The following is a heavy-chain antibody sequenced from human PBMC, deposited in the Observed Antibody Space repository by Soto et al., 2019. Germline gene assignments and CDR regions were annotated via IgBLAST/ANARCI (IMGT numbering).Heavy chain of an antibody. J-gene: IGHJ4*02. CDR1: GGSFSGYY. CDR2: INHSGST. V-gene: IGHV4-34*01. D-gene: IGHD3-3*01. CDR3: ARGRGGGTIFGRIDY. Sequence: SETLSLTCAVYGGSFSGYYWSWIRQPPGKGLEWIGEINHSGSTNYNPSLKSRVTISVVTSKNQFSLKLSSVTAADTAVYYCARGRGGGTIFGRIDYWGQGTLVTVSS.